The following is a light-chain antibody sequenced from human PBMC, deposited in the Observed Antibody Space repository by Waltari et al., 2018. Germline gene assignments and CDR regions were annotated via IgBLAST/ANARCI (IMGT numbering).Light chain of an antibody. Sequence: VMAQTPLSLPVTLGEPASIPCRSSQSLLDTEDGTNYLEWYLQKPGQSPQLLIYEVSNRASGVPDRCSASGADTDVTLKISRVEAEDVGVYYCMQALEFPWTFGQGTKVEIK. CDR3: MQALEFPWT. V-gene: IGKV2-40*01. CDR1: QSLLDTEDGTNY. J-gene: IGKJ1*01. CDR2: EVS.